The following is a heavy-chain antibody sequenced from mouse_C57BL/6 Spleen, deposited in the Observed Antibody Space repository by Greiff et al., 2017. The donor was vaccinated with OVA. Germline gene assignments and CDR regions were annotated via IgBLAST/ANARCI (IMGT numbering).Heavy chain of an antibody. CDR3: ARGYAAGFDD. V-gene: IGHV1-52*01. CDR2: IDPSDSET. CDR1: GYTFTSYW. Sequence: VQLQQPGAELVRPGSSVKLSCKASGYTFTSYWMHWVKQRPIQGLEWIGNIDPSDSETHYNQKFKDKATLTVDTSSSTAYMQLSSLTSEDAAVYYCARGYAAGFDDWGQGTTLTVSS. D-gene: IGHD2-10*02. J-gene: IGHJ2*01.